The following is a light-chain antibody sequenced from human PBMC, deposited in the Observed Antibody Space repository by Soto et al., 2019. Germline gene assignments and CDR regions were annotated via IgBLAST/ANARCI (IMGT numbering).Light chain of an antibody. Sequence: EVVVTHSPATLSVSPGERATLSFRSSESVGRHLAWYHQKPGQAPKLLIFDASTRATGVPARFSGSGSGTEFTLTVSSLQSEDIAVYFCQQYNNWPPNFGQGTRLEIK. CDR2: DAS. CDR1: ESVGRH. CDR3: QQYNNWPPN. J-gene: IGKJ5*01. V-gene: IGKV3-15*01.